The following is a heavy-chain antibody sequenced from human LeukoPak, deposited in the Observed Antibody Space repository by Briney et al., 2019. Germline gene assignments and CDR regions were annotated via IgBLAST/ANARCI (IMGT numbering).Heavy chain of an antibody. CDR1: GYTFTSYA. V-gene: IGHV1-3*01. CDR2: INAGNGNT. D-gene: IGHD6-19*01. CDR3: VRARGIAVAGP. J-gene: IGHJ5*02. Sequence: ASVKVSCKASGYTFTSYAMHWVRQAPGQRLEWMGWINAGNGNTKYSQKFQGRVTITRDTSASTAYMELSSLRSEDTAVYYCVRARGIAVAGPWGQGTLVTVSS.